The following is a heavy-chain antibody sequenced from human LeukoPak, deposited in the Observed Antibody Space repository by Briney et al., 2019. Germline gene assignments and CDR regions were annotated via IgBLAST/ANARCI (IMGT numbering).Heavy chain of an antibody. CDR3: AKEWELVTYYFYYYMDV. CDR2: IRYDGSNT. CDR1: GFTFSTYG. D-gene: IGHD1-26*01. V-gene: IGHV3-30*02. Sequence: PGGSLRLSCAASGFTFSTYGIHWVRQAPGKGLEWVALIRYDGSNTYYADSVRGRFTISRDNSKDTLYLQMNSLRAEDTAVYYCAKEWELVTYYFYYYMDVWGKGTTVTVSS. J-gene: IGHJ6*03.